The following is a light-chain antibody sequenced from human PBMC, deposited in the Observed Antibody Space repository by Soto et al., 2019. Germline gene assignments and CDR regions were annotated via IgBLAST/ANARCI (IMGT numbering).Light chain of an antibody. CDR2: EVS. Sequence: QSALTQPASVSGSPGQSITISCTGTSSDIGAYNYVSWYQHHPGKAPKLLIYEVSNRPSRVSNRFSGSKSGNTASLTISGLQAEDEADYYCSSYASTTTPWVFGGGTKLPVL. V-gene: IGLV2-14*01. CDR1: SSDIGAYNY. J-gene: IGLJ3*02. CDR3: SSYASTTTPWV.